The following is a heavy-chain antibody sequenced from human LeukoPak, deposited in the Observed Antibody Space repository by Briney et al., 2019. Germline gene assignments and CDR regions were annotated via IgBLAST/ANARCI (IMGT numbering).Heavy chain of an antibody. V-gene: IGHV3-7*01. Sequence: PGGSLRLSCAASGFIFSSYSMSWVRQSPTKGLEWVANIKQDGSERYYVDSVKGRFTISRDNAKNSLSLQMNNLRVEDTAVYYCARAGSHWHYVYWGQGTVVTVSS. CDR2: IKQDGSER. CDR1: GFIFSSYS. J-gene: IGHJ4*02. CDR3: ARAGSHWHYVY. D-gene: IGHD3-10*01.